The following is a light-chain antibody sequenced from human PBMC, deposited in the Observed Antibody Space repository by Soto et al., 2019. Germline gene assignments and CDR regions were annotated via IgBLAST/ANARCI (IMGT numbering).Light chain of an antibody. CDR3: QQRSTALT. CDR2: DAS. V-gene: IGKV3-11*01. CDR1: QSVSSY. Sequence: EIVLTQSPATLSVSPGERATLSCRASQSVSSYLAWYQQKPGQAPRLLIYDASNRATGIPARFSGSGSGTDFTPTISSLEPEDFAVYYCQQRSTALTFGGGTKVDIK. J-gene: IGKJ4*01.